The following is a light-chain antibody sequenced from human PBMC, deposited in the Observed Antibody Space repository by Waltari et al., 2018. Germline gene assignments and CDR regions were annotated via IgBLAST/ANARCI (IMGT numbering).Light chain of an antibody. V-gene: IGLV1-44*01. J-gene: IGLJ3*02. CDR3: AAWDDSLNGRWV. CDR2: RSD. Sequence: QSVLTQPPSASGTPGQGVTISCSGGASNIGNNVVNWYQQVPGKAPKILIYRSDRRPAAVPDRVSGSKSGTSASLAISGLQSEDEADYYCAAWDDSLNGRWVFGGGTKVTVL. CDR1: ASNIGNNV.